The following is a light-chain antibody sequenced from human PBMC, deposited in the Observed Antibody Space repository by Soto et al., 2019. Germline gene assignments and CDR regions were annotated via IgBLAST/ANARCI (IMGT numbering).Light chain of an antibody. CDR2: GAS. CDR1: QSVSDN. CDR3: QQSNNWPYT. V-gene: IGKV3-15*01. J-gene: IGKJ2*01. Sequence: EIVMTQSPATLSVSPGERVILSCRASQSVSDNLAWYQQKPGQAPRLLIYGASTRATTIPATFSGSGSGTEFTPTISSLQSEDFAVYYCQQSNNWPYTFGQGTRLDIK.